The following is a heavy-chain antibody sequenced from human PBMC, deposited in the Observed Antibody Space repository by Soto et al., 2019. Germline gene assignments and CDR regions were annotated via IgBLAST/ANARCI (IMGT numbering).Heavy chain of an antibody. J-gene: IGHJ4*02. CDR2: INHSGST. CDR3: AIGYGRNFDY. V-gene: IGHV4-34*01. D-gene: IGHD3-10*01. Sequence: QVQLQQWGAGLLKPSETLSLTCAVYGGSFSGYYWNWIRQPPGKGLEWIGEINHSGSTNYHPFLKSRVNISVDTSKYQYSLQLSSVTAADTAVYYCAIGYGRNFDYWGQGTLVTVSS. CDR1: GGSFSGYY.